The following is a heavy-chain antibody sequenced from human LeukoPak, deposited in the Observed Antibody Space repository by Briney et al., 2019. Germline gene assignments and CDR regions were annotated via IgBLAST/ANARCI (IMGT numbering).Heavy chain of an antibody. J-gene: IGHJ4*02. CDR1: GGSFSGYY. V-gene: IGHV4-59*01. CDR3: ARDRRRDGYIYYFDY. CDR2: IYYSGST. Sequence: SETLSLTCAVYGGSFSGYYWSWIRQPPGKGLEWIGYIYYSGSTNYNPSLKSRVTISVDTSKNQFSLKLSSVTAADTAVYYCARDRRRDGYIYYFDYWGQGTLVTVSS. D-gene: IGHD5-24*01.